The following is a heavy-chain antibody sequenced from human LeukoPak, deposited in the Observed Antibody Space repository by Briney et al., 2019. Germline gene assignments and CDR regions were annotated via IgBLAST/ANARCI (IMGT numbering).Heavy chain of an antibody. CDR2: IYYSGGT. CDR1: GGSISSYY. D-gene: IGHD3-22*01. CDR3: ARIYLGFYYDSSSYYLGAFDM. Sequence: SETLSLTCTVSGGSISSYYWSCIRQHPGKGLEWIGYIYYSGGTNYNPSLKSRVTISVDTSKNQFSLKLSSVTAADTAVYYCARIYLGFYYDSSSYYLGAFDMWGQGTMVIVSS. V-gene: IGHV4-59*12. J-gene: IGHJ3*02.